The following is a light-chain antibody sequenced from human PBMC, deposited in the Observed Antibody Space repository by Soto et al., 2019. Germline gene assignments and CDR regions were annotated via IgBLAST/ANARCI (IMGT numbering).Light chain of an antibody. CDR2: RVS. V-gene: IGKV2-30*01. CDR1: QSLAYIDGNTY. CDR3: MQGTHWPPYT. Sequence: DVVMTQSPLSLPVTLGQPASISCRSSQSLAYIDGNTYLNWFQQRPGQSPRCLIYRVSNRDSGAPDRFSGRGSGTVLILEISRVEAEDVGVYYCMQGTHWPPYTFGQGTKLEIK. J-gene: IGKJ2*01.